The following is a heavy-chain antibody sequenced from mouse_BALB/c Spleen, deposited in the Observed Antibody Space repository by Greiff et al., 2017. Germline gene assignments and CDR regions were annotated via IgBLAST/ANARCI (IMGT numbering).Heavy chain of an antibody. CDR1: GFAFSSYD. CDR2: ISSGGGST. D-gene: IGHD1-1*01. V-gene: IGHV5-12-1*01. Sequence: EVKLMESGGGLVKPGGSLKLSCAASGFAFSSYDMSWVRQTPEKRLEWVAYISSGGGSTYYPDTVKGRFTISRDNAKNTLYLQMSSLKSEDTAMYYCARPSTVDWYFDVWGAGTTVTVSS. J-gene: IGHJ1*01. CDR3: ARPSTVDWYFDV.